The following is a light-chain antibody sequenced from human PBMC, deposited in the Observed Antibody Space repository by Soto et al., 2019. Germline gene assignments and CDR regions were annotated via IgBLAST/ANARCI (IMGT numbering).Light chain of an antibody. Sequence: QSVLTQPTSVSGSPGQSITISCTGNHNDIGTYDYVSWYQQHPGRAPRLLIHGVTTRPSGISDRFSASKSGLTASLTISGLQPEDEADYYCAAWDDSLSVYVFGTGTKVTV. CDR1: HNDIGTYDY. V-gene: IGLV2-14*03. J-gene: IGLJ1*01. CDR2: GVT. CDR3: AAWDDSLSVYV.